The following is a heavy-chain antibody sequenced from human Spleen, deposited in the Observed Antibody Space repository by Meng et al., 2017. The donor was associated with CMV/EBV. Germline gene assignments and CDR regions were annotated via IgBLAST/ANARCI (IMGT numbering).Heavy chain of an antibody. CDR3: AKGGYNSGRYYFDY. CDR1: GFTFSSYA. J-gene: IGHJ4*02. CDR2: ISGSGGGT. Sequence: GGSLRLSCAASGFTFSSYAMSWVRQAPGKGLEWVSAISGSGGGTYSADSVKGRFTISRDNSKNMLYLQMNSLRGVDTAVYYCAKGGYNSGRYYFDYWGQGTLVTVSS. D-gene: IGHD6-19*01. V-gene: IGHV3-23*01.